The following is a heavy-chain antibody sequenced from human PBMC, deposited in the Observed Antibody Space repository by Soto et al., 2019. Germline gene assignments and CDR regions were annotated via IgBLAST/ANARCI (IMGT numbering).Heavy chain of an antibody. Sequence: QMHLVESGGGVVQPGRSLTLSCVASGFTFTSYGIHWVSQAPGKGLAWVAVIWYDGSNKYYGDSVKGRFSISRDNSKNTVYLQMNSLRAEDTAVYYCARDRRFLEWLDYWGQGTLVSVSS. D-gene: IGHD3-3*01. V-gene: IGHV3-33*01. CDR2: IWYDGSNK. CDR3: ARDRRFLEWLDY. CDR1: GFTFTSYG. J-gene: IGHJ4*02.